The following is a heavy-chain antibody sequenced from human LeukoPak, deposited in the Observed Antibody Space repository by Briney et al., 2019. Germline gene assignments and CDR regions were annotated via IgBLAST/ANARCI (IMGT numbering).Heavy chain of an antibody. CDR3: ARYSRSFGWFDP. V-gene: IGHV4-39*02. D-gene: IGHD6-6*01. J-gene: IGHJ5*02. CDR1: GDSVSSRNYL. CDR2: VDYSGST. Sequence: SETLSLTCTVSGDSVSSRNYLWGWIRQPPGKGLEWIGNVDYSGSTYYDPSLRGRVTISLDTSKNLFSLNLNSVSDADTAIYYCARYSRSFGWFDPWGRGTLVTVSS.